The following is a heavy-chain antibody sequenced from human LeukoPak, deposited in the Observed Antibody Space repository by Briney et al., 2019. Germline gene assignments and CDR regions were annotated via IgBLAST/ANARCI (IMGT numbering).Heavy chain of an antibody. CDR2: IYYSGST. V-gene: IGHV4-39*07. CDR1: GGSISSSSYY. Sequence: SETLSLTCTVSGGSISSSSYYWGWIRQPPGKGLEWIGSIYYSGSTYYNPSLKSRVTISVDTSKNQFSLKLSSVTAADTAVYYCARDGSSSWYKGWFDPWGQGTLVTVSS. J-gene: IGHJ5*02. D-gene: IGHD6-13*01. CDR3: ARDGSSSWYKGWFDP.